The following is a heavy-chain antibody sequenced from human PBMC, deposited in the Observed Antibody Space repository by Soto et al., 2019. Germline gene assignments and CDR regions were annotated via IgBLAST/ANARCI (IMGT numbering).Heavy chain of an antibody. D-gene: IGHD5-12*01. J-gene: IGHJ6*02. V-gene: IGHV3-11*01. CDR2: ISSSGSTI. CDR1: GFTFSDYY. Sequence: SLRLSCATSGFTFSDYYMSWIRQAPGKGLEWVSYISSSGSTIYYADSVKGRFTISRDNAKNSLYLQMNSLRAEDTAVYYCARDGSGYDGIPLYGMDVWGQGTTVTVSS. CDR3: ARDGSGYDGIPLYGMDV.